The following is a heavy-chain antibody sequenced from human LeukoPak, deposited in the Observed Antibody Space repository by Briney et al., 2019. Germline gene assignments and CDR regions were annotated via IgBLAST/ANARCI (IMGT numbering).Heavy chain of an antibody. CDR3: ARDPGSYPTRYYYYYGMDV. CDR1: GGSISSSTYY. Sequence: PSETLSLTCTVSGGSISSSTYYWGWIRQPPGKGLEWIGNIYNSGNTYYSPSLKSRVTISVDTSKNQFSLKLSSVTAADTAVYYCARDPGSYPTRYYYYYGMDVWGKGTTVTVSS. J-gene: IGHJ6*04. D-gene: IGHD1-26*01. V-gene: IGHV4-39*07. CDR2: IYNSGNT.